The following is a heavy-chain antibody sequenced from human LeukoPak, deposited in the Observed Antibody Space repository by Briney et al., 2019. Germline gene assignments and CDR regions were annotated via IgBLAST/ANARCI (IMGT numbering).Heavy chain of an antibody. CDR2: ISDSNRYI. J-gene: IGHJ5*02. CDR3: ARDRVPAGRFGEVAS. V-gene: IGHV3-21*01. Sequence: GGSLRLSCAASGFTFGAYSMNWVRQAPGKGLGWVCLISDSNRYIYYADSVKGQFTISRDNAKNSLYLQMNGRRAEDTALYFCARDRVPAGRFGEVASWGQGPLIVASS. D-gene: IGHD3-10*01. CDR1: GFTFGAYS.